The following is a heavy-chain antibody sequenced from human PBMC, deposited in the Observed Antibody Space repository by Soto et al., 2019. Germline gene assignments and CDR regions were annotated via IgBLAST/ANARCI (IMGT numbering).Heavy chain of an antibody. CDR1: GFTSSSYV. CDR3: AKEKKLGYASMDV. Sequence: PGGSLRLSCAASGFTSSSYVMHWVRQAPGKGLEWVAVISYDGSNKYYADSVKGRFTISRDNSKNTLYLQMNSLRAEDTAVYYCAKEKKLGYASMDVWGQGTTVTVSS. CDR2: ISYDGSNK. D-gene: IGHD5-18*01. V-gene: IGHV3-30*18. J-gene: IGHJ6*02.